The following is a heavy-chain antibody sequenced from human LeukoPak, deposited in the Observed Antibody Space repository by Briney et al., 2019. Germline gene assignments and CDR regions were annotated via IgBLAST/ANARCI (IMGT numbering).Heavy chain of an antibody. D-gene: IGHD2-2*01. J-gene: IGHJ3*02. CDR3: ASHTAMWPYDAFDI. CDR1: GFTASSNY. V-gene: IGHV3-53*01. CDR2: IYSGGST. Sequence: PGGSLRLSCAASGFTASSNYMSWVRQAPGKGLEWVSVIYSGGSTYYADSVKGRFTISRDNSKNTLYLQMNSLRAEDTAVYYCASHTAMWPYDAFDIWGQGTMVTVSS.